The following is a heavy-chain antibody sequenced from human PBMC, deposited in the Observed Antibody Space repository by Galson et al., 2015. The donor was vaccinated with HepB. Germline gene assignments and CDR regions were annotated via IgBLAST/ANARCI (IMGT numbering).Heavy chain of an antibody. D-gene: IGHD1-1*01. CDR2: ISPDVRTI. Sequence: SLRLSCAASGFTFRDYWMHWVRHAPGKGPVWVSRISPDVRTIDYAASVQGRFTISRDNAKNMLYLQMNSLRVEDTGVYYCANEYGADYWGQGTLVTVSS. J-gene: IGHJ4*02. CDR3: ANEYGADY. V-gene: IGHV3-74*01. CDR1: GFTFRDYW.